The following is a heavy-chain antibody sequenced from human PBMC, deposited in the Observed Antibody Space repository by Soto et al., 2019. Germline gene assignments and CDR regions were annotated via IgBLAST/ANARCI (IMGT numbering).Heavy chain of an antibody. Sequence: EVQLVESGGGLVQPGRSLRLSCVASEFTFEDYAMHWVRQAPGKGLEWVSGISWNSGTLVYADSVKGRFIISRDNAKNSLFLQMNSLRAEDTALYFCAKGRTRPLQLGSFGDNAFDVWGQGTMVPVSS. V-gene: IGHV3-9*01. CDR2: ISWNSGTL. D-gene: IGHD3-10*01. CDR1: EFTFEDYA. CDR3: AKGRTRPLQLGSFGDNAFDV. J-gene: IGHJ3*01.